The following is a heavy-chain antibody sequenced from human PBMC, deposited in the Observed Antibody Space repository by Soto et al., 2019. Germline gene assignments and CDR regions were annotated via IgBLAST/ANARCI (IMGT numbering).Heavy chain of an antibody. D-gene: IGHD6-6*01. J-gene: IGHJ5*02. CDR2: IYYSGST. CDR3: ARSELVFRGWFDP. Sequence: PSETLSLTCTVSGGSISSYYWSWIRQPPGKGLEWIGYIYYSGSTNYNPSLKSRVTISVDTSKNQFSLKLSSVTAADTAVYYCARSELVFRGWFDPWGQGTLVTVSS. CDR1: GGSISSYY. V-gene: IGHV4-59*01.